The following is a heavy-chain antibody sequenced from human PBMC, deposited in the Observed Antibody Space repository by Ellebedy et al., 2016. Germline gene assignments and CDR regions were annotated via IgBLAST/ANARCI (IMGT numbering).Heavy chain of an antibody. V-gene: IGHV5-51*01. D-gene: IGHD1-14*01. J-gene: IGHJ4*02. CDR1: GYSFTNYW. Sequence: KVSXXGSGYSFTNYWIAWVRQMPGKGLEWMGIIYPGDSDTTYSPSFQGQVTISADKSISTAYLQWRSLKASDTAMYYCARRPEDFFDYWGQGTLVTVSS. CDR3: ARRPEDFFDY. CDR2: IYPGDSDT.